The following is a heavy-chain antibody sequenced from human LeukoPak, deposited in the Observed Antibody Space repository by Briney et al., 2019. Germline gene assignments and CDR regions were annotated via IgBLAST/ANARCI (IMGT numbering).Heavy chain of an antibody. CDR2: INPNSGGT. V-gene: IGHV1-2*02. D-gene: IGHD5-18*01. CDR3: ARDLKGYSYGLE. J-gene: IGHJ4*02. CDR1: GYTFTGYY. Sequence: ASVKVSCKASGYTFTGYYMHWVRQAPGQGLEWMGWINPNSGGTNYAQKLQGRVTMTRDTSISTAYMELSRLRSDDTAVYYCARDLKGYSYGLEWGQGTLVTVSS.